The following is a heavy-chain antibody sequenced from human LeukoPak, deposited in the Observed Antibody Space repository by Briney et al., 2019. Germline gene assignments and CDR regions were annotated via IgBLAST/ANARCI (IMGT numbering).Heavy chain of an antibody. CDR2: IRSSSSYI. J-gene: IGHJ4*02. CDR1: GFTFNTYA. CDR3: ARSDVARWDFDY. D-gene: IGHD4-23*01. V-gene: IGHV3-21*01. Sequence: GGSLRLSCAASGFTFNTYALHWVRQAPGKGLEWVSSIRSSSSYIYYADSVKGRFTISRDNAKNSLYLQMNSLIAEDTAVYYCARSDVARWDFDYWGQGTLVTVSS.